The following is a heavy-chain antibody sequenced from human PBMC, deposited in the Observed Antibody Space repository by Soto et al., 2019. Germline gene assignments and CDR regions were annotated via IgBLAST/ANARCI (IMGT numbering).Heavy chain of an antibody. Sequence: QVQLVQSGAEVKKPGASVKVSCKASGYTFTSYDINWVRQATGQGLEWMGWMNPNSGNTGYAQKFQGRVTMTRNTSIRTAYMELSSLRSEDTAVYYCARGRALGSIAARRALIDYWGQGTLVTVSS. CDR2: MNPNSGNT. D-gene: IGHD6-6*01. CDR3: ARGRALGSIAARRALIDY. CDR1: GYTFTSYD. J-gene: IGHJ4*02. V-gene: IGHV1-8*01.